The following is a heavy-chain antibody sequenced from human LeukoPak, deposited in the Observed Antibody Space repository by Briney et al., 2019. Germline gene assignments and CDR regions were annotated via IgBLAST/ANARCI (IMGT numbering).Heavy chain of an antibody. CDR2: FDPEDGET. CDR1: GYTLTELS. V-gene: IGHV1-24*01. Sequence: ASVKVSRKVSGYTLTELSMHWVRQAPGKGLEWMGGFDPEDGETIYAQKFQGRVTMTEDTSTDTAYMELSSLRSEDTAVYYCATEPLGIVGATRSWSVDYWGQGTLVTVSS. D-gene: IGHD1-26*01. J-gene: IGHJ4*02. CDR3: ATEPLGIVGATRSWSVDY.